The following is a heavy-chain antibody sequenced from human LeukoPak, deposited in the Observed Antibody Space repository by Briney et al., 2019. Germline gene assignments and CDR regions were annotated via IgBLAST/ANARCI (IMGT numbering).Heavy chain of an antibody. D-gene: IGHD1-20*01. J-gene: IGHJ4*02. CDR2: IKEDGSDK. CDR3: VPLNWNPPGDFDR. V-gene: IGHV3-7*01. CDR1: GFTFSNYW. Sequence: GGSLRLSCAASGFTFSNYWMNWVRQAPGKGLEWVANIKEDGSDKYYVDSVKGRFSISKDNAKNSLYLQMNSLRVEDTAVYYCVPLNWNPPGDFDRWGQGTLVTVSS.